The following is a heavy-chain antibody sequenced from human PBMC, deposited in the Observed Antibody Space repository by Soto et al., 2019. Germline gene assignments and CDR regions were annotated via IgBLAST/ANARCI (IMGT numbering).Heavy chain of an antibody. CDR2: ISSSGSII. D-gene: IGHD3-22*01. CDR1: GLAFSRYS. Sequence: SLRLSCAASGLAFSRYSINWVRQAPGKGLEWVAYISSSGSIISYPDYVKGRFTISRDNDKNSLYLQMNSLREEDTAVYFCAREGLYDSSGYYPYYFDYWGLGTLVTVSS. CDR3: AREGLYDSSGYYPYYFDY. J-gene: IGHJ4*02. V-gene: IGHV3-48*02.